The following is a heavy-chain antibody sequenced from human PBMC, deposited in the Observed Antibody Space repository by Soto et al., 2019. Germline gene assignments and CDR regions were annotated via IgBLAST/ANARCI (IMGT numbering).Heavy chain of an antibody. D-gene: IGHD3-3*01. CDR2: ISGSLGSA. V-gene: IGHV3-23*01. CDR3: AKDSGLPDFGVVIHAFGI. J-gene: IGHJ3*02. Sequence: GGSLRLSCAASGFTFRAYAMSWVRQAPGKGLEWVSTISGSLGSAYYADSVKGRFTISRDNSNNTLYLQMNSLRAEDTAVYYCAKDSGLPDFGVVIHAFGIWGQGTLVTVS. CDR1: GFTFRAYA.